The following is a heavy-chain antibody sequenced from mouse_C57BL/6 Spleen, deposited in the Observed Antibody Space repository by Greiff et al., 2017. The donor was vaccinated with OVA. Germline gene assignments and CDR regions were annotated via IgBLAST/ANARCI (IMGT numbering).Heavy chain of an antibody. CDR3: ARYSNYVRAMDY. D-gene: IGHD2-5*01. Sequence: EVQLQESGPELVKPGASVKIPCKASGYTFTDYNMDWVKQSHGKSLEWIGDINPNNGGTIYNQKFKGKATLTVDKSSSTAYMELRSLTSEDTAVYYCARYSNYVRAMDYWGQGTSVTVSS. CDR1: GYTFTDYN. V-gene: IGHV1-18*01. J-gene: IGHJ4*01. CDR2: INPNNGGT.